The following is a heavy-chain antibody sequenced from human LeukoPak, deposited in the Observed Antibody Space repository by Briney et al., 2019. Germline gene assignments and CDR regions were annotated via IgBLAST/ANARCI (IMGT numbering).Heavy chain of an antibody. V-gene: IGHV3-30*18. Sequence: GGSLRLSCAASGFTFSSYGMHWVRQAPGKGLEWVAVISYDGSNKYYADSVKGRFTISRDNSKNTLYLQMNSLRAEDTAVYYCAKDPHMDVWGQGTTVTVSS. CDR1: GFTFSSYG. CDR2: ISYDGSNK. J-gene: IGHJ6*02. CDR3: AKDPHMDV.